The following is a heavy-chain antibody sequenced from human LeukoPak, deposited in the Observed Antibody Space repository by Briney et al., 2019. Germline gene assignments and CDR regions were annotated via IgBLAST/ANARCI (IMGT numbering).Heavy chain of an antibody. J-gene: IGHJ4*02. CDR3: ARDPGRRIVATIPLDY. Sequence: ASVKVSCKASGYTFTSYGISWVRQAPGQGLEWMGWISAYNGNTNYAQKLQGRVTMTTDTSTSTACMELRSLRSDDTAVYYCARDPGRRIVATIPLDYWGQGTLVTVSS. D-gene: IGHD5-12*01. CDR1: GYTFTSYG. CDR2: ISAYNGNT. V-gene: IGHV1-18*01.